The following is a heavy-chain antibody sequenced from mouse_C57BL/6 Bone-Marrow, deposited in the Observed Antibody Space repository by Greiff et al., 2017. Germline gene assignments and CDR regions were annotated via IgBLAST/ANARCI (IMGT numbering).Heavy chain of an antibody. D-gene: IGHD4-1*01. CDR1: GYTFTSYW. V-gene: IGHV1-69*01. Sequence: VQLQQPGAELVMPGASVKLSCKASGYTFTSYWMHWVKQRPGQGLEWIGEIDPSDSYTNYNQKFKGKSTLTVDKSSSTAYMQLSSLTSEDSAVYYCGRWDWYYFDYWGQGTTLTVSS. CDR2: IDPSDSYT. CDR3: GRWDWYYFDY. J-gene: IGHJ2*01.